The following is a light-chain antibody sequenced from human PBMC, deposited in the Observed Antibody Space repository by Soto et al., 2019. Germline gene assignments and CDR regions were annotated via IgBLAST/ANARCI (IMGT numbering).Light chain of an antibody. CDR1: NIASKN. CDR3: QVWDSSTGGV. Sequence: SYELTQPLSVSVALGQTARITCGGNNIASKNVHWYQQRPGQAPVLVIYRDINRPSGIPERFSGSNSGNTATLTISRAQAGDEADYYCQVWDSSTGGVFGGGTKLTVL. V-gene: IGLV3-9*01. CDR2: RDI. J-gene: IGLJ3*02.